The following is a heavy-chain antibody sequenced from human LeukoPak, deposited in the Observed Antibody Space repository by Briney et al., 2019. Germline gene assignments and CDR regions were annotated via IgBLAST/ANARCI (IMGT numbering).Heavy chain of an antibody. CDR2: TYYRSKWYI. D-gene: IGHD1-26*01. Sequence: SQTLSLTCAISGDSVSSKSAAWNWIRQSPSRGLEWLVRTYYRSKWYIEYAISVKSRMTINSDTSKNQFSLQLNSVTLEDTAVYYCARVGGSYSYGMDVWGQGTTVTVSS. V-gene: IGHV6-1*01. CDR3: ARVGGSYSYGMDV. J-gene: IGHJ6*02. CDR1: GDSVSSKSAA.